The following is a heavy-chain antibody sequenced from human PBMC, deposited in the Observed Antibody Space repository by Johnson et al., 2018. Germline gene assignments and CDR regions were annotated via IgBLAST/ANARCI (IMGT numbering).Heavy chain of an antibody. D-gene: IGHD6-13*01. CDR3: AKDWEIAAGGTGGYFHH. Sequence: VQLVESGGGVVQPGRSLRLSCAASGFTFSAYGIHWVRQAPGKGLEWVAVISYDGSNKYFADSVKGRFTISRDNSKNTLYLQMNSLRAEETAVYYCAKDWEIAAGGTGGYFHHWGQGTLVTVSS. J-gene: IGHJ1*01. CDR2: ISYDGSNK. V-gene: IGHV3-30*18. CDR1: GFTFSAYG.